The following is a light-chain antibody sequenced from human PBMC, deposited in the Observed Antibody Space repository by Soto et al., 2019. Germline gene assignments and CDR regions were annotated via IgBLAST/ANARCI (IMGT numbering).Light chain of an antibody. V-gene: IGKV3-15*01. CDR1: QSLNTK. CDR2: GAT. CDR3: QQYNIWPYT. Sequence: DIVMTQSPATLSVSPGERATLSCRASQSLNTKLAWYQQKPGQAPRLLISGATARAPGIPARFSGSGSGTEFTLTISSLRSEDFAVYFCQQYNIWPYTFGQGTKVDIK. J-gene: IGKJ2*01.